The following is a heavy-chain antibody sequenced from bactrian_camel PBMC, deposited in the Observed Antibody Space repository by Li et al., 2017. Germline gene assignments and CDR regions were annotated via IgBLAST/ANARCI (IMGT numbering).Heavy chain of an antibody. J-gene: IGHJ4*01. CDR3: AVDRPVCGVGSAYDFTY. CDR2: IEGDGTT. Sequence: VQLVESGGDLVQPGGSLRLSCQGSGLTFSRYDMTWVRQGPGKEREGVAAIEGDGTTNYADSVKGRFTMSQDDAKNTVYLQLNGLKPEDTGMYYCAVDRPVCGVGSAYDFTYFGQGTQVTVS. V-gene: IGHV3S10*01. D-gene: IGHD5*01. CDR1: GLTFSRYD.